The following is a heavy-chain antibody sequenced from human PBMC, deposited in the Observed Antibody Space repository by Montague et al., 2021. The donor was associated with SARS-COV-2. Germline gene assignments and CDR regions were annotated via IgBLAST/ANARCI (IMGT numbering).Heavy chain of an antibody. CDR1: GGSISGDYYC. V-gene: IGHV4-31*01. J-gene: IGHJ2*01. D-gene: IGHD7-27*01. CDR2: IYYTGST. CDR3: ARDLGWGSRGAGYIDV. Sequence: TLSLTCTVSGGSISGDYYCWTWIRQRPGKGLNWIAYIYYTGSTYSNPSLQSPLTTSLDTSKNQFSLTLTSVTAADTAIYYCARDLGWGSRGAGYIDVWGRGTMVTVSS.